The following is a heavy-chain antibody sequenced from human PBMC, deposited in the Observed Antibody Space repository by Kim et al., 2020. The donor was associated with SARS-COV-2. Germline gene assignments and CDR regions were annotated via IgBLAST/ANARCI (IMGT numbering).Heavy chain of an antibody. CDR3: AIVARITIFGVVNSAFDI. CDR2: IYYSGST. CDR1: GGSISSGGYY. Sequence: SETLSLTCTVSGGSISSGGYYWIWIRQHPGKGLEWIGYIYYSGSTYYNPSLKSRVTISVDTSKNQFSLKLSSVTAADTAVYYCAIVARITIFGVVNSAFDIWGQGTMVTVSS. J-gene: IGHJ3*02. D-gene: IGHD3-3*01. V-gene: IGHV4-31*03.